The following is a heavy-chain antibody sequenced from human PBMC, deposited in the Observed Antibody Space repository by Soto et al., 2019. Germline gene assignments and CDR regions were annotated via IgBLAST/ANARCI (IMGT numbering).Heavy chain of an antibody. Sequence: QVQLQESGPGLVKPSGTLSLTCIVSGVSISSGYCTWIRQAPGKGLEWIGYISHSGLRHYRASLQSRLTMSVETSNNQFSLNLTSVTAADTAIYYCATSNTTCPGCYSWGQGTLVTVSS. J-gene: IGHJ5*02. V-gene: IGHV4-59*01. D-gene: IGHD2-2*01. CDR3: ATSNTTCPGCYS. CDR1: GVSISSGY. CDR2: ISHSGLR.